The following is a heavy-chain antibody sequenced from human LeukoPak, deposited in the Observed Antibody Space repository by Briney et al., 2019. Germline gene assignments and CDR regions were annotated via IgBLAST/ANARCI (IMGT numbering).Heavy chain of an antibody. CDR2: ISSSSSYI. D-gene: IGHD5-24*01. CDR3: AYEEGDGFTDA. V-gene: IGHV3-21*01. Sequence: PGGSLRLSCAASGFTFSSYSMNWVRQAPGKGLEWVSSISSSSSYIYYADSVKGRFAISRDNSKNTLYLQMNSLRFEDTAVYYCAYEEGDGFTDAWGRGTLVTVSS. J-gene: IGHJ4*02. CDR1: GFTFSSYS.